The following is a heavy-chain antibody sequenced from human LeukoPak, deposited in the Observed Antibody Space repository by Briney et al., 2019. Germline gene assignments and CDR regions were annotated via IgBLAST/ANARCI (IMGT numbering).Heavy chain of an antibody. Sequence: ADSVKGRFTISRDNAKNSLYLQMNSLRAGDTALYYCAKDMTNSGYYYGFDSWGQGTLVTVSS. D-gene: IGHD3-22*01. V-gene: IGHV3-9*01. J-gene: IGHJ4*02. CDR3: AKDMTNSGYYYGFDS.